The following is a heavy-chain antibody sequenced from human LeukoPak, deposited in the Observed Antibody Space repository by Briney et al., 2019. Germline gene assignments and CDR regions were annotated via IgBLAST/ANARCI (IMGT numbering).Heavy chain of an antibody. CDR2: IYHSGST. CDR3: ARDGYEGSHYYYYGMDV. Sequence: SETLSLTCAVSGGSISSSNWWSWVRQPPGKGLEWIGEIYHSGSTNYNPSLKSRVTISVDKSKNQFSLKLSSVTAADTAVYYCARDGYEGSHYYYYGMDVWGQGTTVTVSS. V-gene: IGHV4-4*02. D-gene: IGHD5-12*01. J-gene: IGHJ6*02. CDR1: GGSISSSNW.